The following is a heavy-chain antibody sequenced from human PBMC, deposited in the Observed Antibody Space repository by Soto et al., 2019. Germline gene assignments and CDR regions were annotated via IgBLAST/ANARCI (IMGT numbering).Heavy chain of an antibody. J-gene: IGHJ4*02. V-gene: IGHV1-8*01. CDR1: GYTFTSYD. Sequence: QVQLVQSGAEVKKPGASVKVSCKASGYTFTSYDINWVRKATGQGLEWMGWMNPNSANTGYAQKFQGRVTRTRNTSISTAYMEVSSLRAEATAVYYCAMDTSGYYDYWGQGTLVTVS. D-gene: IGHD3-3*01. CDR2: MNPNSANT. CDR3: AMDTSGYYDY.